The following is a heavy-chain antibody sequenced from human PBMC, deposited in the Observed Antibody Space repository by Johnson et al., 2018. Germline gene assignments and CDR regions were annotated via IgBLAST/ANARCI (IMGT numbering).Heavy chain of an antibody. Sequence: QVQLVQSGGGVVQPGRSLRLSCAASGFTFSSYGMHWVRQAPGKGLEWVAVISYDGSNKYYADSVKGRFTISRDNSKNTLYLQMNSRGAEDTAVYYCATGPPVLTAIRPPPVYGAFDIWGQGTMVTVSS. D-gene: IGHD2-21*02. J-gene: IGHJ3*02. V-gene: IGHV3-30*03. CDR1: GFTFSSYG. CDR2: ISYDGSNK. CDR3: ATGPPVLTAIRPPPVYGAFDI.